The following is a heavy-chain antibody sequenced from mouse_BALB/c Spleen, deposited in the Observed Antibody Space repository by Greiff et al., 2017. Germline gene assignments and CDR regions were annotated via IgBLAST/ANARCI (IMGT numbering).Heavy chain of an antibody. D-gene: IGHD2-14*01. CDR1: GYTFTSYW. CDR3: TRGRYDSYYYAMDY. CDR2: IYPGSGST. Sequence: LQQPGSELVRPGASVKLSCKASGYTFTSYWMHWVKQRHGQGLEWIGNIYPGSGSTNYDEKFKSKGTLTVDTSSSTAYMHLSSLTSEDSAVYYCTRGRYDSYYYAMDYWGQGTSVTVSS. J-gene: IGHJ4*01. V-gene: IGHV1S22*01.